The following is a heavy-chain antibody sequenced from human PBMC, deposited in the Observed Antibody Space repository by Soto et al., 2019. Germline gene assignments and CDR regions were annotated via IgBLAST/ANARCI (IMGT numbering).Heavy chain of an antibody. Sequence: LRLSCAASGFTVSSNYMSWVRQAPGKGLEWISIIYSAGNTYYADSVKGRFTISRDNSKNTLYLQMNSLGAEDTAVYYCARDFVVGCSNINYYYVIDFWAQGTTVTVS. CDR3: ARDFVVGCSNINYYYVIDF. CDR2: IYSAGNT. V-gene: IGHV3-66*01. J-gene: IGHJ6*02. D-gene: IGHD1-26*01. CDR1: GFTVSSNY.